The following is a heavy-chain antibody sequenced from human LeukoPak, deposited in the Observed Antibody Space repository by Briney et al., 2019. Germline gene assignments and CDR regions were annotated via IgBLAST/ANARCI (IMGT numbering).Heavy chain of an antibody. CDR1: GGTFSSYA. D-gene: IGHD5-18*01. V-gene: IGHV1-69*06. Sequence: SVKVSCKASGGTFSSYAISWVRQAPGQGLEWMGRIIPIFGTANYAQKFQGRVTITADKSTSTAYMELSSLRSEDTAVYYCARARVLGDGYGRFDYWGQGTLVTVSS. CDR2: IIPIFGTA. J-gene: IGHJ4*02. CDR3: ARARVLGDGYGRFDY.